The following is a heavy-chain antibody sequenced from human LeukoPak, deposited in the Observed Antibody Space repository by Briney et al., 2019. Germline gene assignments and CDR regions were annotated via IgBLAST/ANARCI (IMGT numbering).Heavy chain of an antibody. CDR2: INPSGGST. Sequence: ASVKVSCKASGYTFTSYYMHWVRQAPGQGLEWMGIINPSGGSTSYAQKFQGRVTMTRGTSTSTVYMELSSLRSEDTAVYYCAREGCSGGSCYRNWFDPWGQGTLVTVSS. V-gene: IGHV1-46*01. CDR3: AREGCSGGSCYRNWFDP. CDR1: GYTFTSYY. J-gene: IGHJ5*02. D-gene: IGHD2-15*01.